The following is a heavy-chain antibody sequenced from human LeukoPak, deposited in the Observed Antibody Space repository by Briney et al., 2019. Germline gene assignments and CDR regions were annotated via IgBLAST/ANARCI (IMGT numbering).Heavy chain of an antibody. CDR3: ARGPAGSYFHVPDY. CDR2: IYYSGST. CDR1: GXFISSGGYY. Sequence: KSSEILSLTCTVSGXFISSGGYYWTWIRQPSGKGLECVGYIYYSGSTYYNPSLKSRISMSLDASKNQFSLNLSSVTAADTAVYYCARGPAGSYFHVPDYWGQGTLVTVSS. V-gene: IGHV4-31*03. D-gene: IGHD3-10*01. J-gene: IGHJ4*02.